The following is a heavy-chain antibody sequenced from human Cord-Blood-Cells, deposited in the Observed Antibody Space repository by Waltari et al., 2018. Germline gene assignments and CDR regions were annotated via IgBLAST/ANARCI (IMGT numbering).Heavy chain of an antibody. CDR1: GGSFSGYY. CDR2: INHSGST. V-gene: IGHV4-34*01. D-gene: IGHD3-10*01. J-gene: IGHJ4*02. Sequence: QVQLQQWGAGLLKPSETLSLTCAVYGGSFSGYYWRWIRQPPGKGLEWIGEINHSGSTNYNPSLKSRVTISVDTSKNQFSLKLSSVTAADTAVYYCARRHYYGSGSYYKRPFDYWGQGTLVTVSS. CDR3: ARRHYYGSGSYYKRPFDY.